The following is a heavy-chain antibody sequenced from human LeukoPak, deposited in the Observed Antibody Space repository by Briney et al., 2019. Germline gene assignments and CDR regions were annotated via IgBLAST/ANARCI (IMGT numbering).Heavy chain of an antibody. D-gene: IGHD3-22*01. J-gene: IGHJ4*02. V-gene: IGHV4-34*01. CDR3: ALVNYYDSSGIDY. CDR2: INHSGST. Sequence: SETLSLTCAVYGGSFSGYYWSWIRQPPGKGLEWIGEINHSGSTNYNPSLKSRVTISVDTSKNQFSLKLSSVTAADTAVYYCALVNYYDSSGIDYWGQGTLVTVSS. CDR1: GGSFSGYY.